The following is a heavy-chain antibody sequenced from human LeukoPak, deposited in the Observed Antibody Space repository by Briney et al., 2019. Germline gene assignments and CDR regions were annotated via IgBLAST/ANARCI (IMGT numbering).Heavy chain of an antibody. CDR3: ARDLKFGDYDPLTHWFDP. J-gene: IGHJ5*02. CDR2: IIPIFGTA. CDR1: GGTFSSYA. Sequence: SVKVFCKASGGTFSSYAISWVRQAPGQGLEWMGGIIPIFGTANYAQKFQGRVTITADESTSTAYMELSSLRSEDTAVYYCARDLKFGDYDPLTHWFDPWGQGTLVTVSS. V-gene: IGHV1-69*01. D-gene: IGHD3-16*01.